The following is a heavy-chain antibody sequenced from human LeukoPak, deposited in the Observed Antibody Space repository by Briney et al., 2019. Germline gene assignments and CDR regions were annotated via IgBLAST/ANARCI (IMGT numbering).Heavy chain of an antibody. CDR3: ARGGGFGYDFTGFDY. V-gene: IGHV1-69*05. Sequence: SVKVSCKASGGTFSSYAISWVRQAPGQGLEWMGGIIPIFGTANYAQKFQGRVTITTDESTSTAYMELSSLRSEDTAVYYCARGGGFGYDFTGFDYWGQGTLVTVSS. CDR2: IIPIFGTA. J-gene: IGHJ4*02. D-gene: IGHD5-12*01. CDR1: GGTFSSYA.